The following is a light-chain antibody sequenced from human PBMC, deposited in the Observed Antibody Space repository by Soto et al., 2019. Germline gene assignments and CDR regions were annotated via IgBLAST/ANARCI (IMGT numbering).Light chain of an antibody. CDR3: QQSSITTRS. CDR2: GAS. CDR1: QSISTW. Sequence: DIQRTQSPSTLSGSVGDRVTITCRASQSISTWLAWYQQKPGKAPKLLIYGASGLQNGVPSRFTGSGSGTEFSLTISGLKHEDSGTYYCQQSSITTRSFGQGTKVDIK. V-gene: IGKV1-39*01. J-gene: IGKJ1*01.